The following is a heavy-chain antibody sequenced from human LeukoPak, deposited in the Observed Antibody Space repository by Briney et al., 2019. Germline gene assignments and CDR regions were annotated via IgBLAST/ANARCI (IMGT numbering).Heavy chain of an antibody. CDR1: GYTLTELS. Sequence: ASVKVSCKVSGYTLTELSMHWVRQAPGQGLEWMGWISGYNGNTNYAQNLQGRVTLTTDTSTSTAYMELRSLRYDDTAVYYCARDESGFDIWGQGTMVTVSS. CDR3: ARDESGFDI. V-gene: IGHV1-18*01. CDR2: ISGYNGNT. D-gene: IGHD1-26*01. J-gene: IGHJ3*02.